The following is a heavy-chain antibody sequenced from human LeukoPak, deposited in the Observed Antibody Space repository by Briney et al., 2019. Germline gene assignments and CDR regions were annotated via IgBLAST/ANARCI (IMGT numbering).Heavy chain of an antibody. D-gene: IGHD6-13*01. J-gene: IGHJ3*02. CDR3: ARDSYSSSWYRAFDI. CDR1: GGSFSGYY. CDR2: INHSGST. Sequence: PSETLSLTCAVYGGSFSGYYWSWIRQPPGKGLEWIGEINHSGSTNYNPSLKSRVTISVDTSKNQFSLKLSSVTAADTAVYYCARDSYSSSWYRAFDIWGQGTMVTVSS. V-gene: IGHV4-34*01.